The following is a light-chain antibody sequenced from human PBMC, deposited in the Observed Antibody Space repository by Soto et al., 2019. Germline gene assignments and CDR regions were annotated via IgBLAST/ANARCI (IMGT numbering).Light chain of an antibody. CDR3: QQRSNWPPEGT. J-gene: IGKJ1*01. V-gene: IGKV3-11*01. CDR1: QSVSSY. Sequence: ESVLTQSPATLSLSPGERATLSCRASQSVSSYLAWYQQKPGQAPRLLIYDASNRATGIPARFSGSGSGTDFTLTISSLEPEDFAVYYCQQRSNWPPEGTFGQGTKVEIK. CDR2: DAS.